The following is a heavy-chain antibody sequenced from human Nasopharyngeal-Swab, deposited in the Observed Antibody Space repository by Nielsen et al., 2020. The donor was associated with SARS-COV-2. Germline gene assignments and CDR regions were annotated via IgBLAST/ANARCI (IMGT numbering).Heavy chain of an antibody. D-gene: IGHD2-8*01. V-gene: IGHV1-69*06. CDR1: GDTFSSSA. Sequence: SVKVSCKASGDTFSSSAITWARQAPGQGLEWMGGIIPMFGTADYAQKFQGRVTITADRSTSTAYMEMNSLRSEDTAMYYCARAHPRSCTDGVCFRSQVYNWFDPWGQGTLVTVSS. J-gene: IGHJ5*02. CDR3: ARAHPRSCTDGVCFRSQVYNWFDP. CDR2: IIPMFGTA.